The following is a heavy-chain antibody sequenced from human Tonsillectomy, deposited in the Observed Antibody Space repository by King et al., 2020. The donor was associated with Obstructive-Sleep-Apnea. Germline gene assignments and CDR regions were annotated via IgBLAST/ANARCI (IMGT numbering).Heavy chain of an antibody. CDR1: GFTFGDYA. J-gene: IGHJ3*02. D-gene: IGHD3-3*01. CDR2: IRSKAYGGTT. CDR3: TRDRYPGPIFGVVMPGDAFDI. V-gene: IGHV3-49*03. Sequence: VQLVESGGGLVQPGRSLRLSCTASGFTFGDYAMSWFRQAPGKGLEWVGFIRSKAYGGTTEYAASVKGRFTISRDDSKSIAYLQMNSLKTEETAVYYCTRDRYPGPIFGVVMPGDAFDIWGQGTMVTVSS.